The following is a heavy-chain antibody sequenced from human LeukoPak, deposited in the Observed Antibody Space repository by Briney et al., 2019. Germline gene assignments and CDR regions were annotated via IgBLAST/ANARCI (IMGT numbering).Heavy chain of an antibody. CDR1: GFTFSSYW. J-gene: IGHJ4*02. D-gene: IGHD3-10*01. CDR2: IKQDGSEK. V-gene: IGHV3-7*01. CDR3: ARLWFGELSHHDY. Sequence: PGGSLRLSCAASGFTFSSYWMSWVRQAPGKGLEWVANIKQDGSEKYYVDSVKGRFTISRDNAKNSLYLQMNSLRAEDTAVYYCARLWFGELSHHDYWVQGTLVTVSS.